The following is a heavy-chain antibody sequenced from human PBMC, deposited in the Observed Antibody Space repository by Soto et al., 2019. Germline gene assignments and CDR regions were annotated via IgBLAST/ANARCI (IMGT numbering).Heavy chain of an antibody. CDR1: GGSISSGGYY. D-gene: IGHD4-17*01. V-gene: IGHV4-31*03. CDR3: ARADYGDYYYYGMDV. J-gene: IGHJ6*02. Sequence: QVQLQESGPGLVKPSQTLSLTCTVSGGSISSGGYYWSWIRQHPGKGLEWIGYIYYSGSTYYNPSPKNRVTISVDTSKNLFSLKLSSVTAADTAVYYCARADYGDYYYYGMDVWGQGTTVTVSS. CDR2: IYYSGST.